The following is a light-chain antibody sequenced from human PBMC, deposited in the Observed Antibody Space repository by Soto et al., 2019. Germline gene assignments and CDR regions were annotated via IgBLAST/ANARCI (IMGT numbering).Light chain of an antibody. CDR1: QTISSW. CDR2: EAS. V-gene: IGKV1-5*03. Sequence: DIQMTQSPSTLSVSVGDRVSITFRASQTISSWLAWFQQKAGKAPKLLIYEASRVDSGAPRWCSSGGAGTEFTLTISILQADDLATYCCQQYKSYSTFGQGTKVDI. J-gene: IGKJ1*01. CDR3: QQYKSYST.